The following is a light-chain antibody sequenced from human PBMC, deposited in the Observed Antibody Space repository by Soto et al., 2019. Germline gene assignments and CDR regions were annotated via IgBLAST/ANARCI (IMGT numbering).Light chain of an antibody. CDR3: QSYDSSLSGYVV. CDR1: SSNIGAGYD. V-gene: IGLV1-40*01. J-gene: IGLJ2*01. CDR2: GNS. Sequence: QSVLTQPPSVSGAPGQRVTISCTGSSSNIGAGYDVQWYQQLPGTAPKLLIYGNSNRPSGVPDRFSGSKSGTSASLAITGLQAEDEAEYYCQSYDSSLSGYVVFGGGTKLTVL.